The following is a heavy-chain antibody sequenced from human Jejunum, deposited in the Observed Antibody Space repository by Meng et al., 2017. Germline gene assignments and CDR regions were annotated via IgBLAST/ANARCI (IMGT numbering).Heavy chain of an antibody. D-gene: IGHD1/OR15-1a*01. CDR3: ARDPRTNWASRFFDN. Sequence: GPGLVVPSAPPPLPCAVSRVSASTTDWWSWVRQPPGKGLEWIGEISRSGRANYNPSLKGRVTISLDRSMNLFSLKLDSVTAADAAVYYCARDPRTNWASRFFDNWGQGTLVTVSS. CDR2: ISRSGRA. CDR1: RVSASTTDW. V-gene: IGHV4-4*02. J-gene: IGHJ4*02.